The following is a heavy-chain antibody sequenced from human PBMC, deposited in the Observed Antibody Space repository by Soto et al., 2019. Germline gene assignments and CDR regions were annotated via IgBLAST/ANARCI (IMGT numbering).Heavy chain of an antibody. CDR1: GYTFTSFW. V-gene: IGHV5-10-1*01. CDR3: ARWNKGDSSGEYFPH. D-gene: IGHD1-1*01. J-gene: IGHJ1*01. Sequence: PGESLKISCEASGYTFTSFWIIWVRQMPGKGLEWMGRIDPTDSYTNYSPSFQGHATMSLDTSISTAYLQWTSLKASDTAMYYCARWNKGDSSGEYFPHWGQGTMVPVSS. CDR2: IDPTDSYT.